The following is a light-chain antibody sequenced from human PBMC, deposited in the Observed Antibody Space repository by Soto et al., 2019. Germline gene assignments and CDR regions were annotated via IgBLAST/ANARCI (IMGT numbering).Light chain of an antibody. Sequence: EIVLTQSPGTLSLSPGERATLSCRASQSVSSSYLAWYQQKPGQAPRLLIYGASSRATGIPDRFSGRGSGTDFPLTISRLEPEDAAVYYCQQYGSSTGTFGQGTKVEIK. CDR1: QSVSSSY. J-gene: IGKJ1*01. CDR2: GAS. V-gene: IGKV3-20*01. CDR3: QQYGSSTGT.